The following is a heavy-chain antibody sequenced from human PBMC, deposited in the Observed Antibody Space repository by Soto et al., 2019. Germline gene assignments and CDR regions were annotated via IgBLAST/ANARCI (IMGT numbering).Heavy chain of an antibody. V-gene: IGHV4-31*03. CDR3: ARARYGDYYAY. CDR1: GASLSSGGYY. D-gene: IGHD3-22*01. J-gene: IGHJ4*02. CDR2: IYFDGMT. Sequence: QVQLLESGPGLVKPSQTLSLSCIVSGASLSSGGYYWNWIRQHPGKGLEWIGYIYFDGMTYYNPSLASRVTMSIDASKNQFSLHLSSVTAADTAVYYCARARYGDYYAYWGQGILVTVSS.